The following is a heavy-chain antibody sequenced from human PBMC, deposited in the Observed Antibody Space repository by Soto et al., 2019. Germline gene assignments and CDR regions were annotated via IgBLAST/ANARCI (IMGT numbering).Heavy chain of an antibody. CDR1: GFTFSSYS. J-gene: IGHJ6*02. D-gene: IGHD3-10*01. CDR3: AREGVQHGSGPYYYYGMDV. V-gene: IGHV3-21*01. CDR2: ISSSSSYI. Sequence: EVQLVESGGGLVKPGGSLRLSCAASGFTFSSYSMNWVRQAPGKGLEWVSSISSSSSYIYYADSVKGRFTISRDNPKNSLYLQMNSLRAEDTAVYYCAREGVQHGSGPYYYYGMDVWGQGTTVTVSS.